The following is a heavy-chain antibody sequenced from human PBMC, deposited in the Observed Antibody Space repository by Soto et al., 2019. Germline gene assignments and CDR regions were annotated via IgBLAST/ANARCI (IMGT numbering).Heavy chain of an antibody. Sequence: SVKVSCKASGCTFSSYAISWVRQAPGQGLEWMGGIIPIFGTANYAQKFQGRVTITADESKSTAYMELSSLRSEDTAVYYCARDTRAKKDYYDSSGTAIYGMDVWCQGTPVTVSS. J-gene: IGHJ6*02. D-gene: IGHD3-22*01. CDR2: IIPIFGTA. CDR1: GCTFSSYA. V-gene: IGHV1-69*13. CDR3: ARDTRAKKDYYDSSGTAIYGMDV.